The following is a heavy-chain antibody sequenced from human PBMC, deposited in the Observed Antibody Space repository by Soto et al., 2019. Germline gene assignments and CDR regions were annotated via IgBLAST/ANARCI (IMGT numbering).Heavy chain of an antibody. CDR1: GGSISSSNL. J-gene: IGHJ6*02. CDR3: AGWIQLQQYYYYGMDV. V-gene: IGHV4-4*02. Sequence: SETLSLTCAVSGGSISSSNLWSWVRQPQGKGLEWIGEIYHSGSTNYNPSLKSRVTISVDKSKNQFSLKLSSVTAADTAVYYCAGWIQLQQYYYYGMDVWGQGTTVTVSS. D-gene: IGHD5-18*01. CDR2: IYHSGST.